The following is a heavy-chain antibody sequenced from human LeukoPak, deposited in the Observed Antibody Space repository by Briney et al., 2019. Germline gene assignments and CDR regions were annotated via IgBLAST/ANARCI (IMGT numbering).Heavy chain of an antibody. V-gene: IGHV1-69*05. Sequence: GASVKVSCKASGGTFSGYAISWVRQAPGQGLEWMGRIIPIFGTANYGQKFEGRVTITTDESTRTAYMELSSVRSEDTAVYYCARDRDGDYLFDYWGQGTLVTVSS. J-gene: IGHJ4*02. CDR1: GGTFSGYA. CDR3: ARDRDGDYLFDY. CDR2: IIPIFGTA. D-gene: IGHD4-17*01.